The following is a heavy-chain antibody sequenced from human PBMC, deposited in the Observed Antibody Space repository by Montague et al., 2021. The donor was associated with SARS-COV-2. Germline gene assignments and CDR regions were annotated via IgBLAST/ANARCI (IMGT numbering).Heavy chain of an antibody. V-gene: IGHV4-34*01. D-gene: IGHD3-10*01. Sequence: SETLSLTCAVHGGSFSTYSWNWIRQPPGKGLEWIGEINHGGSTNYNPSLKSRVTISADTSTNQFTLKLTSVAAADTAVYYCARLGDGVVPSPILGVGRYYSDDYLDVWGKGTTVTVSS. J-gene: IGHJ6*03. CDR3: ARLGDGVVPSPILGVGRYYSDDYLDV. CDR1: GGSFSTYS. CDR2: INHGGST.